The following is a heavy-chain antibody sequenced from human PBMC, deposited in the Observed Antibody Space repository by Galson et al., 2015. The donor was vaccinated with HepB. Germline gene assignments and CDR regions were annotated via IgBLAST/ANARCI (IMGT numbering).Heavy chain of an antibody. CDR1: GGSISSSTYY. J-gene: IGHJ4*02. CDR3: ARVGDDYGDYHYFDY. Sequence: ETLSLTCTVSGGSISSSTYYWGWIRQPPGKGLEWTGSIYYTGTTYYNPSLKSRFAIFADTSKNQFSLKLSSVTAADTAVYYCARVGDDYGDYHYFDYWGQGTLVTVSS. CDR2: IYYTGTT. V-gene: IGHV4-39*01. D-gene: IGHD4-17*01.